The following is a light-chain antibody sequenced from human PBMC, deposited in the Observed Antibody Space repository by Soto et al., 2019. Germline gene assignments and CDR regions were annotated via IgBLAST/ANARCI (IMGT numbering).Light chain of an antibody. CDR1: QGIRNF. CDR2: AAS. Sequence: DIQMTQSTTSLSASVGDRVTITCRASQGIRNFVAWYQQKPGKATKLLIYAASTLQSGVPSRFSGSGSGTDFTLTINRLQPEDVATYSCQKYSSVPVFGPGTKVEIK. J-gene: IGKJ3*01. V-gene: IGKV1-27*01. CDR3: QKYSSVPV.